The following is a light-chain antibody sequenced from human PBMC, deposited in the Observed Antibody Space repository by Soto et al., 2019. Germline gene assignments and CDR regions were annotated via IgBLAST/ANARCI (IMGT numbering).Light chain of an antibody. CDR2: GAS. V-gene: IGKV3-15*01. Sequence: EIVMTQSPATLSVSPGERATLSCRASQSVSSNLAWYQQKPGQAPRLLIYGASTRATGIPARFSGSGSGTVFTLTISSLQSEDFAVYYCQQYNNWPPWTFGQGTKVENK. CDR1: QSVSSN. J-gene: IGKJ1*01. CDR3: QQYNNWPPWT.